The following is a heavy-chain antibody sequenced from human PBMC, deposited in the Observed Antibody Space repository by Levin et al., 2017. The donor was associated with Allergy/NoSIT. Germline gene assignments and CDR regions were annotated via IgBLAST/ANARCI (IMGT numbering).Heavy chain of an antibody. J-gene: IGHJ6*02. D-gene: IGHD3-10*01. V-gene: IGHV4-4*07. CDR2: IYNRGST. CDR3: AREEVTMHRGLYSYYGMDV. Sequence: SQTLSLTCSVSGDSITEKYWSWIRQSAGKRLEWIGRIYNRGSTNYNPSLMSRVTMSVDMSKNQFSLRLTSVTAADTAVYYCAREEVTMHRGLYSYYGMDVWGQGTTVIVSS. CDR1: GDSITEKY.